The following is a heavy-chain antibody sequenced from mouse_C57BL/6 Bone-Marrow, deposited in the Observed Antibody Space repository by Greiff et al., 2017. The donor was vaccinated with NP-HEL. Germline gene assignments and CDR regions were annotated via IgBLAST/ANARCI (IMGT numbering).Heavy chain of an antibody. CDR3: ARDAGSSLDY. D-gene: IGHD1-1*01. CDR1: GISITTGNYR. CDR2: IYYSGTI. Sequence: DVKLLESGPGLVKPSQTVFLTCTVTGISITTGNYRWSWIRPFPGNKLEWIGYIYYSGTITYNPSLTNRTTITRAPPNNQFFLDMNSLTAEDTATYYCARDAGSSLDYWGQGTTLPVAS. J-gene: IGHJ2*01. V-gene: IGHV3-5*01.